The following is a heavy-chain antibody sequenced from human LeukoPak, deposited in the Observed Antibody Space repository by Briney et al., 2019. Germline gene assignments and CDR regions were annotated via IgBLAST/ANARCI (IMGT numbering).Heavy chain of an antibody. CDR1: GFTVSSNY. Sequence: GGSLRLSCAVSGFTVSSNYMSWVRQAPGKGLEWVSVIYSGGSTYYADSVKGRFTISRDNSKNTLYLQMNSLRAEDTAVYYCASPGGNSALDYWGQGTLVTVSS. CDR2: IYSGGST. J-gene: IGHJ4*02. V-gene: IGHV3-53*01. CDR3: ASPGGNSALDY. D-gene: IGHD4-23*01.